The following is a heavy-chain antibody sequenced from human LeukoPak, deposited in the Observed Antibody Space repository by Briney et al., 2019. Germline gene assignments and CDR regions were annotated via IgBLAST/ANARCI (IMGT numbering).Heavy chain of an antibody. J-gene: IGHJ6*02. CDR2: IIPIFGTA. V-gene: IGHV1-69*13. CDR3: AKKGYYYYGMDV. Sequence: GASVTVSCKASGGTFSSYAISWVRQAPGQGLEWMGGIIPIFGTANYAQKFQGRVTITADESTSTAYMELSSLRSEDTAVYYCAKKGYYYYGMDVWGQGTTVTVPS. CDR1: GGTFSSYA.